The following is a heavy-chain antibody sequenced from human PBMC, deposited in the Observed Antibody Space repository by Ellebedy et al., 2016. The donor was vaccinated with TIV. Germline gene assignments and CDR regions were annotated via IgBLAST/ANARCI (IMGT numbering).Heavy chain of an antibody. J-gene: IGHJ3*02. Sequence: GESLKISCQGFGYRFRTYWIAWVRQLPGKGLEWMGRVDPSDSYSDYSPSFKGHVTISADKSLSAAYLQWSDLQASDTAIYYCARLVSAMTGDDAFDIWGQGTMVYVSS. CDR3: ARLVSAMTGDDAFDI. CDR1: GYRFRTYW. V-gene: IGHV5-10-1*01. D-gene: IGHD3-9*01. CDR2: VDPSDSYS.